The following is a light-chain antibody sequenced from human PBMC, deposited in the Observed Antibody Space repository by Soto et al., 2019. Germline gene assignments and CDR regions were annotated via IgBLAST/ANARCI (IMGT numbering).Light chain of an antibody. CDR2: AAS. CDR3: QQLNSYLWT. Sequence: IQLTQSPSSLSASVGDRVTITCRASRGISSYLAWYQQKPGKAPKLLIYAASTLQSGVPSRFSGSGSGTDFTLTISSLQPEDFATYYCQQLNSYLWTFGQGTKVEIK. J-gene: IGKJ1*01. CDR1: RGISSY. V-gene: IGKV1-9*01.